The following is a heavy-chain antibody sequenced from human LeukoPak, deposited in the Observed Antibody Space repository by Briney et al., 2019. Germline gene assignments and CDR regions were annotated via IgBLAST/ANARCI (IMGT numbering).Heavy chain of an antibody. CDR1: GFTFSRYG. CDR2: IRYDGSNK. J-gene: IGHJ4*02. Sequence: PGRSLRLSCAASGFTFSRYGMHWVRQAPDKGLEWVALIRYDGSNKDYADSVKGRVTISRDNFKNTLYLQMNSLRAEGTAMYYCARTGDTERFDYWGQGTLVTVSS. V-gene: IGHV3-33*01. D-gene: IGHD1-1*01. CDR3: ARTGDTERFDY.